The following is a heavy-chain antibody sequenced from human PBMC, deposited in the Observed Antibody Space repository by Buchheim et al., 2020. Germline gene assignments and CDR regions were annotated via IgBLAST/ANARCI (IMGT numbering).Heavy chain of an antibody. J-gene: IGHJ6*02. CDR2: IYYSGST. Sequence: QVQLQESGPGLVKPSETLSLTCTVSGGSISSYYWSWIRQPPGKGLEWIGYIYYSGSTNYNPSLKSRVTISVDTSKNQFSLKLSSVTAADTAVYYCGRDRSSGWTPYYYSGMDVWGQGTT. D-gene: IGHD6-19*01. CDR1: GGSISSYY. V-gene: IGHV4-59*01. CDR3: GRDRSSGWTPYYYSGMDV.